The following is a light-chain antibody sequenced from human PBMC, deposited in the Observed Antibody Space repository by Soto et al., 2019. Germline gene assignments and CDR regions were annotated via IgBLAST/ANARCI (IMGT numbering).Light chain of an antibody. V-gene: IGLV2-14*01. CDR2: DVS. CDR3: SSYTNSSPFV. Sequence: QSVLTQPASVSGSPGQSITISCTGTSSDVGGYNYVSWYQQHPGKAPKLMIYDVSYRPSGVSNRFSGSKSGNTASLTISGLQAEDEADYYCSSYTNSSPFVFGTGTKVTVL. J-gene: IGLJ1*01. CDR1: SSDVGGYNY.